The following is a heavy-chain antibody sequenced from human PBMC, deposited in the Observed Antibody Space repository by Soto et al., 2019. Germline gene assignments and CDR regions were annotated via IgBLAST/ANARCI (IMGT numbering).Heavy chain of an antibody. D-gene: IGHD1-7*01. CDR2: IVVGSGNT. Sequence: GASVKVSCKASGFTFTSSAVQWVRQARGQRLEWIGWIVVGSGNTNYAQKFQERVTITRDMSTSTAYMELSSLRSEDTAVYYCAADRWGITGTPFDYWGQGTLVTVPS. CDR1: GFTFTSSA. V-gene: IGHV1-58*01. J-gene: IGHJ4*02. CDR3: AADRWGITGTPFDY.